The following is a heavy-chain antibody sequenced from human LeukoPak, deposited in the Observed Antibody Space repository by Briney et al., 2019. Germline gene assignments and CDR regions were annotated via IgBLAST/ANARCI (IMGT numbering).Heavy chain of an antibody. V-gene: IGHV3-49*03. D-gene: IGHD6-6*01. CDR3: ARDDRPSGHDFDY. Sequence: GGSLRLSCTASGFTFRDYNIDWFRQAPGRGLEWVGFIRSKADGGTTEYAASVKGRFTISRDDSKNVAYLQINNLRAEDTALYYCARDDRPSGHDFDYWGQGTLVTVSS. CDR2: IRSKADGGTT. CDR1: GFTFRDYN. J-gene: IGHJ4*02.